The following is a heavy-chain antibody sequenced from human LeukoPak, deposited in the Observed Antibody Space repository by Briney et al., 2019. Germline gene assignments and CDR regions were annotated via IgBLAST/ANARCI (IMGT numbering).Heavy chain of an antibody. CDR1: GGSISSGGYY. V-gene: IGHV4-31*01. CDR2: IYYSGST. Sequence: PSETLSLTCTVSGGSISSGGYYWSWIRQHPGKGLEWIGYIYYSGSTYYNPSLKSQVTISVDTSKNQFSLKLSSVTAADTAVYYCASGWYQDYFDYWGQGTLVTVSS. CDR3: ASGWYQDYFDY. D-gene: IGHD6-19*01. J-gene: IGHJ4*02.